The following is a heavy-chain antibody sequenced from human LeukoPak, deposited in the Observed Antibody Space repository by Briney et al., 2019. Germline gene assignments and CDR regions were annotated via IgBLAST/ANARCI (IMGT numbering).Heavy chain of an antibody. Sequence: SETLSLTCTVSGGSISSYYWSWIRQPPGKGLEWIGYIYYSGSTNYNPSLKSRVTISVDTSKNQFSLKLSSVTAADTAVYYCASSDYDSSGYYYAYWGQGTLVTVSS. V-gene: IGHV4-59*01. CDR2: IYYSGST. CDR1: GGSISSYY. J-gene: IGHJ4*02. CDR3: ASSDYDSSGYYYAY. D-gene: IGHD3-22*01.